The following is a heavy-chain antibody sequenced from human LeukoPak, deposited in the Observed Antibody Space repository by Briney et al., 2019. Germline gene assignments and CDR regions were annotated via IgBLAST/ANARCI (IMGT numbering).Heavy chain of an antibody. CDR3: ARDQDFWSGYSPFDY. CDR1: GYTFTSYG. CDR2: ISAYNGNT. J-gene: IGHJ4*02. D-gene: IGHD3-3*01. V-gene: IGHV1-18*01. Sequence: GASVKVSCKASGYTFTSYGISWVRQAPGQGLEWMGWISAYNGNTNYAQKLQGRVTMTTDTSTSTAYMELRSLRSDDTAVYYCARDQDFWSGYSPFDYWGQGTLVTVSS.